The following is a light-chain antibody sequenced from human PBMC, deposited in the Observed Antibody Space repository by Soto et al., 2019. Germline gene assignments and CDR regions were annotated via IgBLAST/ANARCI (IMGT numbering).Light chain of an antibody. CDR1: SSDVGGYNH. CDR2: EGS. Sequence: QSALTQPASVSGSPGQSVTISCTGTSSDVGGYNHVSWYQQHPGKAPKLMIYEGSERPSGFSNRFSGSKSGNTASLTISGLRAEDEDESYCCSYACSSTCPYVVFGGGTKLTVL. CDR3: CSYACSSTCPYVV. V-gene: IGLV2-23*01. J-gene: IGLJ2*01.